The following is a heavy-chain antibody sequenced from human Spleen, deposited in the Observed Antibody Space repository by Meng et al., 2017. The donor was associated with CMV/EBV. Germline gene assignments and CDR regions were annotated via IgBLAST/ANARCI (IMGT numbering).Heavy chain of an antibody. CDR3: AKDRVARWLAAEVEYYGMDA. V-gene: IGHV3-33*06. D-gene: IGHD6-19*01. J-gene: IGHJ6*02. CDR2: VYYDGSNQ. Sequence: GESLKISCAASGFTFSSYGMHWVRQAPGKGLEWVALVYYDGSNQYYSDSVRGRFNISRDNSKNTLFLQMNSLRGEDTGVYYCAKDRVARWLAAEVEYYGMDAWGQGTTVTVSS. CDR1: GFTFSSYG.